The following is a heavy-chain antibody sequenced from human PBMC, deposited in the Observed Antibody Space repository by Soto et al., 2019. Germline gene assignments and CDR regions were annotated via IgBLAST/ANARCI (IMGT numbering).Heavy chain of an antibody. CDR1: GYTFTIYG. CDR3: ARGGVGATPWDWFDP. J-gene: IGHJ5*02. D-gene: IGHD1-26*01. Sequence: ASVKVSCKASGYTFTIYGISWVRQAPGQGLEWMGWISAYNGNTNYAQKLQGRVTMTTDTSTSTAYMELRSLRSDDTAVYYCARGGVGATPWDWFDPWGQGTLVTVSS. V-gene: IGHV1-18*01. CDR2: ISAYNGNT.